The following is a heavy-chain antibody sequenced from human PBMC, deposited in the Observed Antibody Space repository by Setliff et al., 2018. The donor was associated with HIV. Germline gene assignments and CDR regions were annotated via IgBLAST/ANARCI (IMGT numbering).Heavy chain of an antibody. D-gene: IGHD6-13*01. J-gene: IGHJ4*02. CDR2: IYPGDSDT. Sequence: GESLKISCKGSGYRFTNYWIGWVRQMPGKGLEWMGVIYPGDSDTRYSPSFQGQVTISADKSISTAYMQWSSLRTEDTAVYYCTTAGHGTLDFDHWGQGTLVTVSS. CDR1: GYRFTNYW. V-gene: IGHV5-51*01. CDR3: TTAGHGTLDFDH.